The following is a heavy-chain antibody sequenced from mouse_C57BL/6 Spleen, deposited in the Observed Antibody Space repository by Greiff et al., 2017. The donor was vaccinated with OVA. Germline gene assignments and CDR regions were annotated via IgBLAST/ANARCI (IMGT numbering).Heavy chain of an antibody. CDR3: AREDYYGSSYDFDY. J-gene: IGHJ2*01. D-gene: IGHD1-1*01. CDR1: GYTFTSYT. CDR2: INPSSGYT. Sequence: QVQLKESGAELARPGASVKMSCKASGYTFTSYTMHWVKQRPGQGLEWIGYINPSSGYTKYNQKFKDKATLTADKSSSTAYMQLSSLTSEDSAVYYCAREDYYGSSYDFDYWGQGTTLTVSS. V-gene: IGHV1-4*01.